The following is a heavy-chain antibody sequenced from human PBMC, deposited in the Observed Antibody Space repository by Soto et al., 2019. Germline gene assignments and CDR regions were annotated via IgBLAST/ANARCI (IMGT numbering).Heavy chain of an antibody. CDR1: GGSIISSSW. V-gene: IGHV4-4*02. CDR2: IYHSGST. J-gene: IGHJ4*02. D-gene: IGHD3-10*01. Sequence: XETLSLTFAVSGGSIISSSWWNWVRQPPGKGLEWIGEIYHSGSTNYNPSLKSRVTISVDKSKNQFSLKLSSVTAADTAVYYCARAPLVRPLDSWGQGPLVTVSS. CDR3: ARAPLVRPLDS.